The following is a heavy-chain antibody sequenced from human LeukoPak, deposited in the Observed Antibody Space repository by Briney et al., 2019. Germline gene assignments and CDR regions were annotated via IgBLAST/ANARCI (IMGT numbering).Heavy chain of an antibody. D-gene: IGHD3-22*01. J-gene: IGHJ4*02. CDR3: ARGKDSSGYYYSNFDY. CDR1: GFTFSNYW. V-gene: IGHV3-7*01. Sequence: PGGSLRLSCAASGFTFSNYWMSWVRQAPGKGLEWVANIKQDGSEKYYVDSVKGRFTISRDNAKNSLYLQMNSLRAEDTAVYYCARGKDSSGYYYSNFDYWGQGTLVTVSS. CDR2: IKQDGSEK.